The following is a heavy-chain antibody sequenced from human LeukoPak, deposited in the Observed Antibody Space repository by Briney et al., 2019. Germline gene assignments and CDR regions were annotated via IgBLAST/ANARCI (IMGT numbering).Heavy chain of an antibody. V-gene: IGHV3-23*01. D-gene: IGHD3-10*01. CDR3: AKEVLLWFGEPLY. J-gene: IGHJ4*02. CDR2: ISGSGGST. Sequence: GSLRLSCAASGFTFSDYYMSWIRQAPGKGLEWVSAISGSGGSTYYADSVKGRFTISRDNSKNTLYLQMNSLRAEDTAVYYCAKEVLLWFGEPLYWGQGTLVTVSS. CDR1: GFTFSDYY.